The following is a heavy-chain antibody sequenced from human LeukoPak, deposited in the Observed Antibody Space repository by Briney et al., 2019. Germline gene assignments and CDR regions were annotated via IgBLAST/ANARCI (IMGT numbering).Heavy chain of an antibody. CDR3: AKGGSGTYFLDY. D-gene: IGHD1-26*01. CDR2: ISSSSSYI. V-gene: IGHV3-21*01. CDR1: GFTFNTYS. J-gene: IGHJ4*02. Sequence: PGGSLRLSCAASGFTFNTYSMIWVRQAPGKGLEWVSSISSSSSYIDYADSGKGRFTISRDNAKNSLYLQMNSLRVEDTAVYYCAKGGSGTYFLDYWGQGTLVTVSS.